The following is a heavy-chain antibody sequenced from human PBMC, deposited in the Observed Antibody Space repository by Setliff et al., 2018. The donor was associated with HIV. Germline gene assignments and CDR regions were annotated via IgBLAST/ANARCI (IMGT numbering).Heavy chain of an antibody. Sequence: GGSLRLSCETSGFTFGDFCMNWVRQAPGKGLEWVSAISSGGEIMFYADSVKGRFTISRDNSKNTLYLQMNTLRVEDTAVYYCARDPPGSGFHLDYWGQGTMVTVSS. D-gene: IGHD5-12*01. V-gene: IGHV3-21*01. CDR3: ARDPPGSGFHLDY. CDR1: GFTFGDFC. J-gene: IGHJ4*03. CDR2: ISSGGEIM.